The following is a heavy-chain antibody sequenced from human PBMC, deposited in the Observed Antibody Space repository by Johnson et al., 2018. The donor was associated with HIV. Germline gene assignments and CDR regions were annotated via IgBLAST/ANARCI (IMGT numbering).Heavy chain of an antibody. D-gene: IGHD2-21*01. CDR3: AKGEGYCGGDCLDAFDI. V-gene: IGHV3-23*04. Sequence: VQLVESGGGLVQPVGSLRLSCAASRFTFSSYAMSWVRQAPGKGLEWVSAISGSGDSTYYADSVKGRFTISRDNSKNTLYLQMNSLRAEDTAVYYCAKGEGYCGGDCLDAFDIWGQGTMVTVSS. J-gene: IGHJ3*02. CDR1: RFTFSSYA. CDR2: ISGSGDST.